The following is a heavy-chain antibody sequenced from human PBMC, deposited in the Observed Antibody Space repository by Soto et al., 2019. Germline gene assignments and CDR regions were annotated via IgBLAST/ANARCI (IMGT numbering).Heavy chain of an antibody. Sequence: GGSLRLSCTASGFTFGDYSMSWFRQAPGKGLEWVGFIRSKAYGGTTEYAASVKGRFTISRDDSKSIAYLQMNSLKTEDTAVYYCTRYGPSITMVREDYWGQGTLVTVSS. CDR2: IRSKAYGGTT. D-gene: IGHD3-10*01. CDR1: GFTFGDYS. J-gene: IGHJ4*02. CDR3: TRYGPSITMVREDY. V-gene: IGHV3-49*03.